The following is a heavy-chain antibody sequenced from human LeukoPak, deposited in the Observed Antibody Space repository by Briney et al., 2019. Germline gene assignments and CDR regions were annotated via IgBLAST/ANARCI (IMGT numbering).Heavy chain of an antibody. D-gene: IGHD3-22*01. CDR1: GFTFSIYA. J-gene: IGHJ4*02. Sequence: PGGSLRLSCAASGFTFSIYAMSWVRQAPGKGLQWVSSITSRGESTWYVDSVKGRFTINRDNSENTLYLQMHSLRAEDTAVYYCARDRPNYYGSDGHYYRRDGDYWGRGTLVSVSS. CDR2: ITSRGEST. CDR3: ARDRPNYYGSDGHYYRRDGDY. V-gene: IGHV3-23*01.